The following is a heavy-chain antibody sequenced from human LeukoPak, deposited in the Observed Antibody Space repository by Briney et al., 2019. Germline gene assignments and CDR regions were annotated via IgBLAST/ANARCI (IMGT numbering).Heavy chain of an antibody. CDR2: TSDSGNT. Sequence: SETLSLTCTVSGGSIRNYYWNWIRQPPGKRLEWIGYTSDSGNTDYKPSLKSRVTISVDTSKNQFSLKLTSATAADTAVYYCARWHSHGRYFDYWGQGALVTVSS. CDR1: GGSIRNYY. J-gene: IGHJ4*02. D-gene: IGHD2-21*01. CDR3: ARWHSHGRYFDY. V-gene: IGHV4-59*01.